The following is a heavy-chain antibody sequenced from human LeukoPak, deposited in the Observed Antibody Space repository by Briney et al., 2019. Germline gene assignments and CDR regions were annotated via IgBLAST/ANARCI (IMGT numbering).Heavy chain of an antibody. D-gene: IGHD3-22*01. CDR1: GGTFSSYD. Sequence: ASVKVSCKASGGTFSSYDISWVRQAPGQGLEWMGWISAYNGNTNYAQKLQGRVTMTTDTSTSTAYMELRSLRSDDTAVYYCARVTVHYYDSSGYYQPHYYFDYWGQGTLVTVSS. CDR3: ARVTVHYYDSSGYYQPHYYFDY. V-gene: IGHV1-18*01. CDR2: ISAYNGNT. J-gene: IGHJ4*02.